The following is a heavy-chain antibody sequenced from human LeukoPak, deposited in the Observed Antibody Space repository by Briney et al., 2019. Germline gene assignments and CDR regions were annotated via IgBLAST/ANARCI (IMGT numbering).Heavy chain of an antibody. D-gene: IGHD3-3*01. Sequence: IIYHSGITSYNPSLKSRFTISVDTSKNQFSLKLSSVTAADTAVYYCASETIFGVSNAFDIWGQGTMVTVSS. CDR2: IYHSGIT. J-gene: IGHJ3*02. CDR3: ASETIFGVSNAFDI. V-gene: IGHV4-38-2*02.